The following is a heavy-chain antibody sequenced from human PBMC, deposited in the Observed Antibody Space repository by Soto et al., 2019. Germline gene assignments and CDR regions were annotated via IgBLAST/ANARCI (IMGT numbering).Heavy chain of an antibody. CDR2: ISGSGDST. CDR3: AKERSSGWSLDY. CDR1: GFTFSTYA. V-gene: IGHV3-23*01. Sequence: EVQLLESGGGLVQPGGSLRLSCAASGFTFSTYAMNWVRQATGKGLEWVSGISGSGDSTYYADSVKGRFTVSRDNSKNTLYLKMNSQRGEDTAVFYCAKERSSGWSLDYWGQGPLVTGSP. J-gene: IGHJ4*02. D-gene: IGHD6-19*01.